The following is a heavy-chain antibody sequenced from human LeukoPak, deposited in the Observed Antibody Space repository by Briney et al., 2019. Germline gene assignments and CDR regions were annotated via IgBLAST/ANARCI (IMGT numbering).Heavy chain of an antibody. CDR3: ARELRLTPDYDSGY. Sequence: GGSLRLSCAASGFTFSSYWMSWVRQAPGKGLEWVANIKQDGSEKYYVDSVKGRFTIPRDNAKNSLYLQMNSLRAEDTAVYYCARELRLTPDYDSGYWGQGTLVTVSS. CDR1: GFTFSSYW. V-gene: IGHV3-7*01. D-gene: IGHD3-10*01. J-gene: IGHJ4*02. CDR2: IKQDGSEK.